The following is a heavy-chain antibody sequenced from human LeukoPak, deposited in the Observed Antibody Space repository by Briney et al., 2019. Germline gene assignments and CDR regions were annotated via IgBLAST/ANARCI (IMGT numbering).Heavy chain of an antibody. CDR1: GFTFSSYA. Sequence: GGSLRLSCAASGFTFSSYAMSWVRQAPGKGLEWVAVVSYDGSNKYYADSVKGRFTISRDNSKNTLYLQMNSLRAEDTAVYYCARVADTAMAPPDYWGQGTLVTVSS. CDR3: ARVADTAMAPPDY. V-gene: IGHV3-30-3*01. CDR2: VSYDGSNK. D-gene: IGHD5-18*01. J-gene: IGHJ4*02.